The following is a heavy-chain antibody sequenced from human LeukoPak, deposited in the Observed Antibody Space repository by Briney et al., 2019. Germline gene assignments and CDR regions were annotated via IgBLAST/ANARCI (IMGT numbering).Heavy chain of an antibody. J-gene: IGHJ6*03. Sequence: PSETLSLTCAVYGGSFSGYSWSWIRQPPGKGLEWIGENIHSGSTNYNPSLKSRVTISLDTSKNQFSLKLSPVIAADTAVYYCARGVLGWSGLSHFNYYYYYYMDVWGKGTTVTVSS. CDR3: ARGVLGWSGLSHFNYYYYYYMDV. V-gene: IGHV4-34*01. CDR2: NIHSGST. CDR1: GGSFSGYS. D-gene: IGHD1-26*01.